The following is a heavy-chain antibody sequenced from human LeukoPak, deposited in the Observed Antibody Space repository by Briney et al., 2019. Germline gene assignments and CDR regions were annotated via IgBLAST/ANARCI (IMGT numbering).Heavy chain of an antibody. J-gene: IGHJ6*03. Sequence: GGSLRLSCAASGFTFSIYAMSWVRQAPGKGLEGVSRINSDGSSTSYADSVKGRFTISRDNAKNTLYLQMNSLRAEDTAVYYCARAHYYYYMDVWGKGTTVTVSS. CDR1: GFTFSIYA. CDR3: ARAHYYYYMDV. V-gene: IGHV3-74*01. CDR2: INSDGSST.